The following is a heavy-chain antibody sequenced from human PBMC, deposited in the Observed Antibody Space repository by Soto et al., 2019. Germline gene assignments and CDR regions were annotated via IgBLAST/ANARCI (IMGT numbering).Heavy chain of an antibody. CDR3: AKGRGFMVRETNGVDP. J-gene: IGHJ5*02. Sequence: GGSLRLSCAASGFTFNSYAMSWVRQAPGKGLEWVSGISGSGGNTYYTDSVKGRFTISRDNSKNTLYLQMNSLRAEDTAVYYCAKGRGFMVRETNGVDPWGQGTLVTVSS. CDR2: ISGSGGNT. CDR1: GFTFNSYA. D-gene: IGHD3-10*01. V-gene: IGHV3-23*01.